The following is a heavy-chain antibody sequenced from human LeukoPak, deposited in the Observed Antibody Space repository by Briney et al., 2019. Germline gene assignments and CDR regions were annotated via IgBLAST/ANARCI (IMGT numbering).Heavy chain of an antibody. V-gene: IGHV1-2*02. CDR1: GYTFTGYY. Sequence: ASVKVSCKASGYTFTGYYIYWVRQAPGQGLEWMGWINPNSGGTNYAQKFQGRVTMTRDTSISTAYMELSRLRSDDTAVYYCARDRERYDYVWGSYRLPVPYYFDYWGQGTLVTVSS. CDR2: INPNSGGT. J-gene: IGHJ4*02. CDR3: ARDRERYDYVWGSYRLPVPYYFDY. D-gene: IGHD3-16*02.